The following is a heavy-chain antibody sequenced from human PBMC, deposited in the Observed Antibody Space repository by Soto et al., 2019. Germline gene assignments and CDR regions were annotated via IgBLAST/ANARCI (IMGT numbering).Heavy chain of an antibody. CDR2: IYYSGST. Sequence: QVQLQESGPGLVKPSETLSLTCTVSGGSISSYYWSWIRQPPGKGLEWIGYIYYSGSTNYNPSLKSRVTISVDTSKNQFSLKLSSVTAADTAVYYCARSNLAAPAWVDYYGMDVWGQGTTVTVSS. V-gene: IGHV4-59*01. J-gene: IGHJ6*02. CDR1: GGSISSYY. CDR3: ARSNLAAPAWVDYYGMDV. D-gene: IGHD6-6*01.